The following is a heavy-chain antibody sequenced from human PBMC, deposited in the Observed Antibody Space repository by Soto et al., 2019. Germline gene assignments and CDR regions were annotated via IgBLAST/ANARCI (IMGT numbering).Heavy chain of an antibody. J-gene: IGHJ5*02. Sequence: SETLSLTCNMSGDSYSISTYSWSWIRQPPGKALQWIGFIYQSGVTSYNPSLASRVSISLDRSNNQCSLKLKSVTAADTAVYFCAGMPYTSGLRFDPWGPGTLVTV. CDR2: IYQSGVT. CDR1: GDSYSISTYS. V-gene: IGHV4-30-2*01. D-gene: IGHD6-19*01. CDR3: AGMPYTSGLRFDP.